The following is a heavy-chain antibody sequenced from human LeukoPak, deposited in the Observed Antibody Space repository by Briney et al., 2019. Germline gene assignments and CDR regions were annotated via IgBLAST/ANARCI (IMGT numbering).Heavy chain of an antibody. J-gene: IGHJ6*03. CDR3: ARDLGGILTGYSSGYYYYMDV. CDR2: IYTSGST. CDR1: GGSISSYY. Sequence: PSETLSLTCTVSGGSISSYYWSWIRQPAGKGLEWIGRIYTSGSTNYNPSLKSRVTMSVDTSKNQFSLKLSSVTAADTAVYYCARDLGGILTGYSSGYYYYMDVWGQGTTVTVSS. V-gene: IGHV4-4*07. D-gene: IGHD3-9*01.